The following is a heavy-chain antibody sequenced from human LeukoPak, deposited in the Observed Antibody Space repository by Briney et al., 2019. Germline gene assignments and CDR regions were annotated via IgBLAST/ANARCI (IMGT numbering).Heavy chain of an antibody. CDR2: ISTNGGST. D-gene: IGHD6-13*01. CDR3: VKGSAGSRPYYFDY. V-gene: IGHV3-23*01. CDR1: GFTFSSYA. J-gene: IGHJ4*02. Sequence: GGSLRLSCAASGFTFSSYAMSWVRQAPGEGLEWVSAISTNGGSTYFADSVKGRFTITRDNSKNTLSLEMNSLRPEDTAVYYYVKGSAGSRPYYFDYWGQATLLTVSS.